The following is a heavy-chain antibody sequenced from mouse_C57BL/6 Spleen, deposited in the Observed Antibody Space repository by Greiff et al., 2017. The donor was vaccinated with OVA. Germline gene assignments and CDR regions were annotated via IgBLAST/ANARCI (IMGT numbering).Heavy chain of an antibody. CDR1: GYTFTSYW. CDR3: ARCDYFYYYAMDY. J-gene: IGHJ4*01. Sequence: QVQLQQPGAELVRPGSSVKLSCKASGYTFTSYWMHWVKQRPIQGLEWIGNIDPSDSETHYNQKFKDKATLTVDKSSSTAYMQLSSLTSEDSAVYYCARCDYFYYYAMDYWVKEPQSPSPQ. D-gene: IGHD2-4*01. CDR2: IDPSDSET. V-gene: IGHV1-52*01.